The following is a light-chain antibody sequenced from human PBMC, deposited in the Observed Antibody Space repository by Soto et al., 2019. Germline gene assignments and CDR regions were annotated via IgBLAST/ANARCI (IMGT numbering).Light chain of an antibody. J-gene: IGKJ1*01. CDR1: QSVSGN. CDR3: QQYNNWPRT. V-gene: IGKV3-15*01. Sequence: EIVMTQSPATLSVPPGERATLSCRASQSVSGNLAWYQQKPGQAPRLLIYGASTRATGIPAGFSGSGSGTEFTLTISSLQSEDFAVYYCQQYNNWPRTFGQGTKVEIK. CDR2: GAS.